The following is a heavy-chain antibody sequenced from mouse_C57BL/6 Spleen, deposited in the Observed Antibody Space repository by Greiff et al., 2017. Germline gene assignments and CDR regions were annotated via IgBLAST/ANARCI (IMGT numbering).Heavy chain of an antibody. D-gene: IGHD1-1*01. CDR2: ISSGGDYI. J-gene: IGHJ3*01. CDR1: GFTFSSYA. CDR3: TSVVADDWFAY. V-gene: IGHV5-9-1*02. Sequence: EVMLVESGEGLVKPGGSLKLSCAASGFTFSSYAMSWVRQTPEKRLEWVAYISSGGDYIYYADTVKGRFTISRDNARNTLYLQMSSLKSEDTAMYYCTSVVADDWFAYWGQGTLVTVSA.